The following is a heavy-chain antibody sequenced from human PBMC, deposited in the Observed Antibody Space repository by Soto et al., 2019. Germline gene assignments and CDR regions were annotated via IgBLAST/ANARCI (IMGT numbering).Heavy chain of an antibody. J-gene: IGHJ4*02. D-gene: IGHD1-26*01. CDR3: AKAPTFRWSYYYSNY. CDR1: GFTFSSYA. Sequence: EVQLLEPGGGLVQPGGSLRLSCAASGFTFSSYAMSWVRQAPGKGLEWVSAISGSGGSTYYADSVKGRCTISRDNSKNTLYLQMNRLRAEDTAVYYGAKAPTFRWSYYYSNYWGQGTLVTVSS. V-gene: IGHV3-23*01. CDR2: ISGSGGST.